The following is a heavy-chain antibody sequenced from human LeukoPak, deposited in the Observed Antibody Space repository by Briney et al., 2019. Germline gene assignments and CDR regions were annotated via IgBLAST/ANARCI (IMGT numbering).Heavy chain of an antibody. CDR3: ARSEDYYDSSGYCDY. J-gene: IGHJ4*02. D-gene: IGHD3-22*01. CDR2: IIPILGIA. Sequence: SVRVSCKASGGTFSSYAISWVRQAPGQGLEWMGRIIPILGIANYAQKFQGRVTITADKSTSTAYMELSSLRSEDTAVYYCARSEDYYDSSGYCDYWGQGTLVTVSS. CDR1: GGTFSSYA. V-gene: IGHV1-69*04.